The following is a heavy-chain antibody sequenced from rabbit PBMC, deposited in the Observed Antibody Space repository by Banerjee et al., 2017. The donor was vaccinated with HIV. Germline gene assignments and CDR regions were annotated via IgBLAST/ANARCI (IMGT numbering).Heavy chain of an antibody. CDR1: GSDISSYA. D-gene: IGHD4-1*01. CDR2: IYTGSSGST. J-gene: IGHJ4*01. V-gene: IGHV1S45*01. Sequence: QEQLEESGGDLVKPEGSLTLTCTASGSDISSYAISWVRQAPGKGLEWIGCIYTGSSGSTYYASWAKGRFTISKTSSTTVTLQMTSLTAADTATYFCARDLAGVIGWNFNLWGQGTLVTVS. CDR3: ARDLAGVIGWNFNL.